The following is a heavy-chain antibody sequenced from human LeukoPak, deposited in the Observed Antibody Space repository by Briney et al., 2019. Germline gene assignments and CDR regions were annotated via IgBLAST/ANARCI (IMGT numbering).Heavy chain of an antibody. D-gene: IGHD1-1*01. CDR1: GGSISTYY. CDR3: ARHAGSLGYFDY. J-gene: IGHJ4*02. CDR2: VYDSGTT. Sequence: SETLSLTSSVSGGSISTYYWSWIRQTPGKGLEWIGYVYDSGTTNYNPSLKGRVTISSHTSKNQFSLNLRSVNAADTAIYYCARHAGSLGYFDYWGQGTLVTVSS. V-gene: IGHV4-59*08.